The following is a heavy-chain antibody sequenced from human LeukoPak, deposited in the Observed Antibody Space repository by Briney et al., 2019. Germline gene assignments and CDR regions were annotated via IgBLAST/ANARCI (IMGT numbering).Heavy chain of an antibody. CDR2: INPNSGDT. D-gene: IGHD5-18*01. Sequence: ASVKVSCKASGYTFTGYYMHWVRQAPGQGLEWMGWINPNSGDTNYAQKFQGRDTMTRDTSISTAYMELSRLRSDDTAVYYCARVSGYSYGVDNYWGQGTLVTVSS. J-gene: IGHJ4*02. CDR3: ARVSGYSYGVDNY. V-gene: IGHV1-2*02. CDR1: GYTFTGYY.